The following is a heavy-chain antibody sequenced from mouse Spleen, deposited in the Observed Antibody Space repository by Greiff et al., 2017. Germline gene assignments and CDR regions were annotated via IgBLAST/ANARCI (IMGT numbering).Heavy chain of an antibody. D-gene: IGHD2-14*01. CDR3: ARQGVRGYFDV. CDR1: GFTFSSYA. CDR2: ISSGGGNT. V-gene: IGHV5-9-3*01. J-gene: IGHJ1*01. Sequence: EVQLVESGGGLVKLGGSLKLSCAASGFTFSSYAMSWVRQTPEKRLEWVATISSGGGNTYYPDSVKGRFTISRDNAKNTLYLQMSSLKSEDTAMYYCARQGVRGYFDVWGAGTTVTVSS.